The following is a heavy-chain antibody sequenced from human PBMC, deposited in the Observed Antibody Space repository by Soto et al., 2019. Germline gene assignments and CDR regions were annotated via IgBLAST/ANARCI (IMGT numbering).Heavy chain of an antibody. J-gene: IGHJ1*01. CDR3: ARPPAVYDSSGYYYPPEYSQH. D-gene: IGHD3-22*01. Sequence: GGSLRLSCAASGFAFDINGMTWVRQVPGKGLEWVSAIRAGGGTTYYADPVKGRFTISRDNAKNSLYLQMNSLRAEDTAVYYCARPPAVYDSSGYYYPPEYSQHWGQGTLVTVSS. CDR2: IRAGGGTT. CDR1: GFAFDING. V-gene: IGHV3-23*01.